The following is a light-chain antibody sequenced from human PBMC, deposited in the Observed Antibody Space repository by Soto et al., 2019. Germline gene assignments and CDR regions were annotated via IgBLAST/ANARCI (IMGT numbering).Light chain of an antibody. CDR3: QQYGSSPWT. Sequence: EIVLTQSPGTLSLSPGEGATLSCRASQSVSSSYIAWYQQRPGQTPSLLIYGASTRATGIPDRFSGSGSGTHFTLTISRLEPEDFAVYYCQQYGSSPWTFGQGTKVDIK. CDR2: GAS. J-gene: IGKJ1*01. V-gene: IGKV3-20*01. CDR1: QSVSSSY.